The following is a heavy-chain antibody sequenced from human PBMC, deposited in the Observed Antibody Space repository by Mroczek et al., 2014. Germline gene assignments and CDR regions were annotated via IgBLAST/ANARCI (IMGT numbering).Heavy chain of an antibody. J-gene: IGHJ4*02. V-gene: IGHV4-34*01. CDR2: INHSGST. CDR3: ARGPTYYDFWSGYYNGYYFDY. CDR1: GGSFSGYY. D-gene: IGHD3-3*01. Sequence: QVQLQQWGAGLLKPSETLSLTCAVYGGSFSGYYWSWIRQPPGKGLEWIGEINHSGSTNYNPSLKSRVTISVDTSKNQFSLKLSSVTAADTAVYYCARGPTYYDFWSGYYNGYYFDYWGQGTLVTVSS.